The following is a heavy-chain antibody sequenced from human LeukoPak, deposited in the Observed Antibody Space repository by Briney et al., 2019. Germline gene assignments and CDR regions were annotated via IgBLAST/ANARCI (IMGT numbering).Heavy chain of an antibody. V-gene: IGHV1-69*05. J-gene: IGHJ4*02. CDR1: GGTFSSYA. CDR3: EVEYYYDSSGHRATY. D-gene: IGHD3-22*01. CDR2: IIPIFGTA. Sequence: SVKVSCKASGGTFSSYAISWVRQAPGQGLEWLGRIIPIFGTANYAQKFQGRVTITTDESTGTAYMELSSLRSEDTAVYYCEVEYYYDSSGHRATYWGQGTLVTVSS.